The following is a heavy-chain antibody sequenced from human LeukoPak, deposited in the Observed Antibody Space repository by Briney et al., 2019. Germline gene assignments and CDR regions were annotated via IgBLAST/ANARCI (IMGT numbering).Heavy chain of an antibody. V-gene: IGHV3-21*01. CDR2: ISESSSFI. CDR3: ARQRGYCSSGVCRGWFDP. D-gene: IGHD2-8*01. CDR1: GFTFRNYN. Sequence: GGSLRLSCAASGFTFRNYNMNWVRQAPGKGLEWVSSISESSSFIQYADSLKGQFAISRDNAKNSLYPQMNSLRAEDTAVYYCARQRGYCSSGVCRGWFDPWGQGTLVTVSS. J-gene: IGHJ5*02.